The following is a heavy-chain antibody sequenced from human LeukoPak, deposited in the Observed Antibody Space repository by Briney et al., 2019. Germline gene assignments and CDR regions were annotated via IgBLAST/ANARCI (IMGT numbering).Heavy chain of an antibody. Sequence: ASVKVSCKASGYTFTSYGISWVRQAPGQGLEWMGWIGAYNGNTNYAQKLQGRVTMTTDTSTNTAYMELRSLRSDDAAVYYCARVDLSGSLDYWGQGTLVTVSS. D-gene: IGHD1-26*01. CDR1: GYTFTSYG. V-gene: IGHV1-18*01. CDR2: IGAYNGNT. J-gene: IGHJ4*02. CDR3: ARVDLSGSLDY.